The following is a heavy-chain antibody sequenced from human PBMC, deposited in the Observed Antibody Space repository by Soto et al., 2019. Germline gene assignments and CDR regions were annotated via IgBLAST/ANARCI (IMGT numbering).Heavy chain of an antibody. CDR2: ILPMFRTT. V-gene: IGHV1-69*01. CDR3: ARGTPSTSDRMCSRTLCYVPLD. D-gene: IGHD2-2*01. CDR1: GDSFSTDT. Sequence: QGQLVQSGAEVRKPGSSVRVSCKASGDSFSTDTFTWVRQAPGQGLEWMGGILPMFRTTDYAQQFRGRVTIPADESTNTVYMEMRSLRSEDTAIYFCARGTPSTSDRMCSRTLCYVPLDWGQGPLVAVSS. J-gene: IGHJ4*02.